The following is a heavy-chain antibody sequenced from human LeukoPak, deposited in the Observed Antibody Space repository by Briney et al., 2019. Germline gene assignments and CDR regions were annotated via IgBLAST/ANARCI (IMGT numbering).Heavy chain of an antibody. V-gene: IGHV3-30*19. J-gene: IGHJ4*02. D-gene: IGHD3-22*01. CDR2: TSPDEGLK. CDR3: AKSSRPFIYMILGY. Sequence: GGSLRLSCAASGFAFSSYGMHWVRQAPGKGLEWVAVTSPDEGLKFYGDSVKGRFTISRDNSKNTLYLQMNSLRAEDTAVYYCAKSSRPFIYMILGYWGQGTLVTVSS. CDR1: GFAFSSYG.